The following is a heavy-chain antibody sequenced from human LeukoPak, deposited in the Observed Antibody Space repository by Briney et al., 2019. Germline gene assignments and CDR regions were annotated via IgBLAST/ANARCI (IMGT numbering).Heavy chain of an antibody. CDR2: IYYSGST. CDR3: ARGLQQDYDFWSGYRSMYYYYYGMDV. V-gene: IGHV4-59*12. D-gene: IGHD3-3*01. Sequence: PSETLSLTCTVSGGSISSYYWSWIRQPPGKGLEWIGYIYYSGSTNYNPSLKSRVTISVDTSKNQFSLKLSSVTAADTAVYYCARGLQQDYDFWSGYRSMYYYYYGMDVWGQGTTVTVSS. CDR1: GGSISSYY. J-gene: IGHJ6*02.